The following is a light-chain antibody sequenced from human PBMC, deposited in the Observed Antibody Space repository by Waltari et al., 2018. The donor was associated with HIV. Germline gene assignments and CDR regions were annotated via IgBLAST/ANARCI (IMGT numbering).Light chain of an antibody. J-gene: IGKJ2*01. V-gene: IGKV1-5*03. CDR3: QHHIAYLYN. Sequence: DFQMTQSPSTLSASVGDRVTINCRASQNLTTSLAWYQQKPGKAPNLLIYKTSTLESGVPSRFSGSGSGKEFTLTINSLQPDDSATYYCQHHIAYLYNFGQGTKLEIK. CDR2: KTS. CDR1: QNLTTS.